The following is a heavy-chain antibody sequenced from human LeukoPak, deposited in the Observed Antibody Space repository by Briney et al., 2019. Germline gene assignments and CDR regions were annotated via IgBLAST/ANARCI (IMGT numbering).Heavy chain of an antibody. CDR3: ARTQWFGELLYPSFFDY. Sequence: SETLSLTCTVSGGSISSYYWSWIRQPPGKGLEWIGYIYYSGSTNYNPSLKSRVTISVDTSKNQFSLKLTSVTVADTAVYYCARTQWFGELLYPSFFDYWGQGTLVTVSS. V-gene: IGHV4-59*01. CDR1: GGSISSYY. CDR2: IYYSGST. D-gene: IGHD3-10*01. J-gene: IGHJ4*02.